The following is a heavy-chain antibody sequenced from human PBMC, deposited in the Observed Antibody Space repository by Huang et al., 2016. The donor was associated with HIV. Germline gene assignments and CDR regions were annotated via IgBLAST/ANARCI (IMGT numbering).Heavy chain of an antibody. J-gene: IGHJ4*02. CDR1: GFTVSTNY. V-gene: IGHV3-53*01. CDR2: IYSGGTT. CDR3: AKEGDTGAALGY. D-gene: IGHD2-8*02. Sequence: EVQLVESGGGLIQPGGSLRLSCAASGFTVSTNYMTWVRQGPGKGRELVSLIYSGGTTYNADSEEGRFTSTRDDSENTLNLHMTSLRAGDTAVYYCAKEGDTGAALGYWGQGTLVTVS.